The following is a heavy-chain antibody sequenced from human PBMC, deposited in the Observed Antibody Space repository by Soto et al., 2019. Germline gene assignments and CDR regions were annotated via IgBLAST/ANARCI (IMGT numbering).Heavy chain of an antibody. CDR3: AREQYEFGDLYYVDY. J-gene: IGHJ4*02. Sequence: QVQLVPSGGEVKRTGASVKVSCKASGYDFERFPISWVRQARGQGLEWMGLISPYSGSRYYAEKFQGRVTMTTDTSTSTAYMELRSLTSDDTAVYFCAREQYEFGDLYYVDYWGQGTLVTVSS. CDR1: GYDFERFP. CDR2: ISPYSGSR. D-gene: IGHD4-17*01. V-gene: IGHV1-18*04.